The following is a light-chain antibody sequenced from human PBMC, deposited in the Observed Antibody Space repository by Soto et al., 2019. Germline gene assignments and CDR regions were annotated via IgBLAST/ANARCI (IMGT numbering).Light chain of an antibody. V-gene: IGKV1-5*03. Sequence: DIQMTHSPSTLSASVGDRVTITCRASQSISNWLAWYQQKPGKAPKLLIYKASILESGVPSRFNGSGSGTEFTLTISSLQPADFASYYCQQYNTYWTFGQGTKVDIK. CDR1: QSISNW. CDR3: QQYNTYWT. J-gene: IGKJ1*01. CDR2: KAS.